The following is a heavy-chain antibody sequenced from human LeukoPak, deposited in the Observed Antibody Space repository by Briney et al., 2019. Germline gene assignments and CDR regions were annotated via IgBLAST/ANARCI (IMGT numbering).Heavy chain of an antibody. J-gene: IGHJ4*02. CDR1: GGSFRGYY. V-gene: IGHV4-34*01. D-gene: IGHD6-13*01. CDR2: IHHRGSN. Sequence: TLSHTCPVYGGSFRGYYWRWIRPPPSQGLAWMGEIHHRGSNNYNPSIKSRVTIQVDTSKNQFYLKLTSATAQDTAVYYCARQDCRVLGYCSSWFYWGQGTLVTVSS. CDR3: ARQDCRVLGYCSSWFY.